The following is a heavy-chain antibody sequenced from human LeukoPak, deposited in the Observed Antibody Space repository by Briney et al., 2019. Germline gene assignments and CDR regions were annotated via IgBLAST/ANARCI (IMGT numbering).Heavy chain of an antibody. CDR3: ARSIAAAGSLPN. CDR1: GYTFTSYY. Sequence: GSVKVSCKASGYTFTSYYMHWVRQAPGQGVEWMGLIYPSGGSTSYPQKFQGRVTMTSHTSTSTVYMDLSSLRSEDTAVYYCARSIAAAGSLPNWGQGTLVTVSS. D-gene: IGHD6-13*01. CDR2: IYPSGGST. J-gene: IGHJ4*02. V-gene: IGHV1-46*01.